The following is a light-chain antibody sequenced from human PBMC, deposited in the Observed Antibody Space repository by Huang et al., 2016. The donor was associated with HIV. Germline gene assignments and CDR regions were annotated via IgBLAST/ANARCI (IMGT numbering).Light chain of an antibody. V-gene: IGKV4-1*01. J-gene: IGKJ1*01. CDR1: QSVLKTSNNKNC. CDR3: HQYYDTPQT. Sequence: DIVVTQSPDSLALSLGGRAAINCTASQSVLKTSNNKNCLSWYQLKTGQPPKLLIYWASTRESGVPDRFSGSCSVTHFTLTIASLQAEDVAVYYCHQYYDTPQTFGQGTKVEVK. CDR2: WAS.